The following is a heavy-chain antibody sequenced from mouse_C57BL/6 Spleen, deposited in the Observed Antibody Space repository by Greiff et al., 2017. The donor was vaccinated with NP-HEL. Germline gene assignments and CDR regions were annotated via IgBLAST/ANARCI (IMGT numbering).Heavy chain of an antibody. V-gene: IGHV1-15*01. CDR2: IDPETGGT. J-gene: IGHJ4*01. Sequence: QVQLKQSGAELVRPGASVTLSCKASGYTFTDYEMHWVKQTPVHGLEWIGAIDPETGGTAYNQKFKGKAILTADKSSSTAYMELRSLTSEDSAVYYCTRSAMDYWGQGTSVTVSS. CDR1: GYTFTDYE. CDR3: TRSAMDY.